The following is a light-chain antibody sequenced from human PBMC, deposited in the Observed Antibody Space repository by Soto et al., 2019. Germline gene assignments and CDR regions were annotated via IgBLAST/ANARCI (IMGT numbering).Light chain of an antibody. Sequence: QSALTQPPSASGSPGQSVSISCTGTSSDVGAYNYVSWYQQHPGKAPKLIIYEVSTRPSGVPDRFSGSKSGNAASLTVSGLQAEDEADYYCSSYAGSDNYVFGTGTKLTVL. CDR3: SSYAGSDNYV. CDR1: SSDVGAYNY. V-gene: IGLV2-8*01. CDR2: EVS. J-gene: IGLJ1*01.